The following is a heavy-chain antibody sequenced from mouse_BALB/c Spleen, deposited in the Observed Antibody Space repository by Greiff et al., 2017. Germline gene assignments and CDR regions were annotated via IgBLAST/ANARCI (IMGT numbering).Heavy chain of an antibody. CDR2: ISYDGSN. D-gene: IGHD2-10*01. CDR3: AREGAYYGNYGYAY. V-gene: IGHV3-6*02. J-gene: IGHJ3*01. CDR1: GYSITSGYY. Sequence: DVKLQESGPGLVKPSQSLSLTCSVTGYSITSGYYWNWIRQFPGNKLEWMGYISYDGSNNYNPSLTNRISITRDTSKNQFFQKLNSVTTEDTATYYCAREGAYYGNYGYAYWGQGTLVTDSA.